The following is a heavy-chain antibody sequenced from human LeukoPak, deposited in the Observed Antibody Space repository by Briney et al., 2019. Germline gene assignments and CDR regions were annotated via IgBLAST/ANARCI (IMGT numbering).Heavy chain of an antibody. V-gene: IGHV3-21*01. D-gene: IGHD2-15*01. Sequence: GGSLRLSCAASGFTFSSYSMNWVRQAPGKGLEWISSISSSSSYIYYADSVKGRFTISRDNAKNSLYLQMNSLRAEDTAVYYCAKDPNSIVVVVAATLDYWGQGTLVTVSS. CDR3: AKDPNSIVVVVAATLDY. CDR1: GFTFSSYS. J-gene: IGHJ4*02. CDR2: ISSSSSYI.